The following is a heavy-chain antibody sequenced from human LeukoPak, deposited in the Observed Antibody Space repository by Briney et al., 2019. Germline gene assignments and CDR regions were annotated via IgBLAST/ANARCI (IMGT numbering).Heavy chain of an antibody. CDR3: GRVIAGAIDY. V-gene: IGHV3-7*01. CDR2: INLDGSER. D-gene: IGHD6-13*01. J-gene: IGHJ4*02. Sequence: GGSLRLSCAASGFTFDNYAMHWVRQAPGKGLEWVANINLDGSERFYVDFVKGRFTISRDNADNSMYLQMNSLRAEDTAVYYCGRVIAGAIDYWGQGALVTVSS. CDR1: GFTFDNYA.